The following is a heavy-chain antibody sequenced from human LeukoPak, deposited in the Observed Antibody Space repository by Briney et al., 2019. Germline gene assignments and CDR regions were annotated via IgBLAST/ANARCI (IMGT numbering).Heavy chain of an antibody. J-gene: IGHJ5*02. V-gene: IGHV4-59*01. D-gene: IGHD4-17*01. CDR2: ISNSGTT. CDR3: ARVVRGAVTSNWFDP. Sequence: SETLSLTCTVSGGSIKDYYWAWTRQAPGEGLEWIGYISNSGTTDYNPSLKSRVTMSVDTSKNEFSLKLTSVSAADTAMYYCARVVRGAVTSNWFDPWGQGTLVTVSS. CDR1: GGSIKDYY.